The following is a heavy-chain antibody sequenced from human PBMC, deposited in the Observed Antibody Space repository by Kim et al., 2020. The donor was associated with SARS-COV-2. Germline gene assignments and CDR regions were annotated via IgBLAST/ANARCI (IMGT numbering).Heavy chain of an antibody. Sequence: GGSLRLSCAASGFTFSNYWMHWVRQAPGKGLVWVSRINSDGSSTRYADSVKGRFTISRDNAKNTLYLQLSSLRGEDTAVYYCARDLPGNWNYDYWGQGTLVTVSS. CDR2: INSDGSST. D-gene: IGHD1-7*01. V-gene: IGHV3-74*01. CDR3: ARDLPGNWNYDY. CDR1: GFTFSNYW. J-gene: IGHJ4*02.